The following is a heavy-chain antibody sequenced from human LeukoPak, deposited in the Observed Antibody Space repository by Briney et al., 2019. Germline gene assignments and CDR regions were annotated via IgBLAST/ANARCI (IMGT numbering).Heavy chain of an antibody. Sequence: ASVTVSCKASGYTFTSYYMHWVRQAPGQGLEWMGWINPNSGGTNYAQKFQGRVTMTRDTSISTAYMELSRLRSDDTAVYYCARGSSSPDYYYYYGMDVWGQGTTVTVSS. CDR1: GYTFTSYY. V-gene: IGHV1-2*02. CDR3: ARGSSSPDYYYYYGMDV. J-gene: IGHJ6*02. CDR2: INPNSGGT. D-gene: IGHD6-6*01.